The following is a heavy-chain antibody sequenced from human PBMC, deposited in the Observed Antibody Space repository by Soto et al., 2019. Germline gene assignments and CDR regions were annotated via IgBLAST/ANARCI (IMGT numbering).Heavy chain of an antibody. CDR2: INPNSGGT. CDR1: GYTFTGYY. D-gene: IGHD6-13*01. V-gene: IGHV1-2*04. J-gene: IGHJ6*02. Sequence: AASVKVSCKASGYTFTGYYMHWVRQAPGQGLEWMGWINPNSGGTNYAQKFQGWVTMTRDTSISTAYMELSRLRSDDTAVYYCARGLSSSWGYYYYYGMDVWGQGTTVTVSS. CDR3: ARGLSSSWGYYYYYGMDV.